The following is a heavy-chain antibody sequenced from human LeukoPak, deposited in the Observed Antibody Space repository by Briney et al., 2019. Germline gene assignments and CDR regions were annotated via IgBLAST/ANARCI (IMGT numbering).Heavy chain of an antibody. Sequence: SETLSLTCTVSGDSMSSSHYCWGWIRQPPGKGLEWIGSIYYSGSTYYNPSLKSRVTMSVDTSKNQFSLKLSSVTAADTAVYYCARVYKSSWYLNWFDPWGQGTLVTVSS. V-gene: IGHV4-39*01. CDR3: ARVYKSSWYLNWFDP. CDR2: IYYSGST. D-gene: IGHD6-13*01. J-gene: IGHJ5*02. CDR1: GDSMSSSHYC.